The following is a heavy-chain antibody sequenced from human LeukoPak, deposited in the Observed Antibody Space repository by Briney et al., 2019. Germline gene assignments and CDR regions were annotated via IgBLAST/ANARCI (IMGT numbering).Heavy chain of an antibody. V-gene: IGHV4-30-2*01. CDR2: IYHSGST. D-gene: IGHD1-26*01. CDR1: GGSISSGGYS. CDR3: ARGGGSYGRSSAFDI. J-gene: IGHJ3*02. Sequence: SETLFLTCTVSGGSISSGGYSWSWIRHPPGNGLEWLGYIYHSGSTYYNPSLKSRVTISVDRSKNQFSLKLSSVTAADTAVYYCARGGGSYGRSSAFDIWGQGTMVTVSS.